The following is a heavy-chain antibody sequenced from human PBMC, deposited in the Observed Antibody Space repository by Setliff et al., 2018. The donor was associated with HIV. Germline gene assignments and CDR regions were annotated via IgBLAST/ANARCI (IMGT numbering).Heavy chain of an antibody. CDR3: ARASSDIPGVDSNYFDD. J-gene: IGHJ4*02. V-gene: IGHV4-31*03. D-gene: IGHD2-2*01. CDR2: IHYNGIT. CDR1: GDSINTDGLY. Sequence: SETLSLTCTVSGDSINTDGLYWAWIRQHPATGLEWIGYIHYNGITYYNPSLESRVSISVDLSKNQFSLKLNSVTVADTAVYYCARASSDIPGVDSNYFDDWGQGTLVTVSS.